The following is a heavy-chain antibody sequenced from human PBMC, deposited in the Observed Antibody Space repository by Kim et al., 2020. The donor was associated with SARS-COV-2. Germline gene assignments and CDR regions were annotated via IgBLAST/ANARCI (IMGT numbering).Heavy chain of an antibody. V-gene: IGHV3-15*06. CDR2: IKSKTDGGAT. CDR1: GFTFINAW. Sequence: GGSLRLSCAGSGFTFINAWMSWVRQAPGKCLEWVARIKSKTDGGATYYAAPVKGRFGISRDDSENTLFLQMNSLDSEDTAVYYCTVEGHDSPGAYWGQGTLVTVSS. J-gene: IGHJ4*02. CDR3: TVEGHDSPGAY. D-gene: IGHD3-22*01.